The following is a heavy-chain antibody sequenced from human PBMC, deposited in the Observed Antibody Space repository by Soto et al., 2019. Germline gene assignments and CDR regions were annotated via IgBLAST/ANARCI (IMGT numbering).Heavy chain of an antibody. D-gene: IGHD1-1*01. J-gene: IGHJ4*02. Sequence: QVHLVQSGAEVKKPGASVKVSCQGSGYAFTTYGITWVRQAPGQGLEWMGWISAHNGNTNYAQKLQGRVTVTRDTSTSTAYMELRSLRYADTAAYYCARGRYGDYWGQGALVTVSS. CDR1: GYAFTTYG. CDR2: ISAHNGNT. V-gene: IGHV1-18*01. CDR3: ARGRYGDY.